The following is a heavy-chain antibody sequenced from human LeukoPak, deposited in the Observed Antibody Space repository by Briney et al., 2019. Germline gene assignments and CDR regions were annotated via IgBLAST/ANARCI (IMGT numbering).Heavy chain of an antibody. Sequence: GGSLGLSCTASGFTFSSYGMHWVRQAPGKGLEWVAVISYDGSNKYYADSVKGRFTISRDNYKNTLYLQMNSLRAEDTAVYYCAKDPSQYSYGSNWFDPWGQGTLVTVSS. J-gene: IGHJ5*02. D-gene: IGHD5-18*01. V-gene: IGHV3-30*18. CDR2: ISYDGSNK. CDR1: GFTFSSYG. CDR3: AKDPSQYSYGSNWFDP.